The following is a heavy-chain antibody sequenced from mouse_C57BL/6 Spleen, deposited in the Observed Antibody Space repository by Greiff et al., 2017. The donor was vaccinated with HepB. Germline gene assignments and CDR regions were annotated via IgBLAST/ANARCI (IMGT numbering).Heavy chain of an antibody. CDR1: GYSFTDYN. CDR3: EATTVVADFDY. Sequence: VHVKQSGPELVKPGASVKISCKASGYSFTDYNMNWVKQSNGKSLEWIGVINPNYGTTSYNQKFKGKATLTVDQSSSTAYMQLNSLTSEDSAVYYCEATTVVADFDYWGQGTTLTVSS. CDR2: INPNYGTT. D-gene: IGHD1-1*01. J-gene: IGHJ2*01. V-gene: IGHV1-39*01.